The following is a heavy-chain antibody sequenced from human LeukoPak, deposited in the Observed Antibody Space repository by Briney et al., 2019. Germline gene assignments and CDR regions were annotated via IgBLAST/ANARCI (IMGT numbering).Heavy chain of an antibody. CDR1: GFTFSNYA. J-gene: IGHJ4*02. Sequence: GGSLRLSCSASGFTFSNYAMTWVRQAPGKGLEGVSSITWSGSSTYYADSVKGRFTISRGNSKDTLYLQINSLRVEDTAVYYCAKDPRSSSWSYYFDYWGQGTLVTVSS. CDR3: AKDPRSSSWSYYFDY. CDR2: ITWSGSST. V-gene: IGHV3-23*01. D-gene: IGHD6-13*01.